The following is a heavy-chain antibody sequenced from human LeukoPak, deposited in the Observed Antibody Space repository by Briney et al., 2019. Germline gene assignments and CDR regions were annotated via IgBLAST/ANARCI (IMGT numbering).Heavy chain of an antibody. CDR3: ARSEAGGYCSGGSCNSTHYYGIDV. Sequence: GGSLRLSCAASGFTFSSYAMHWVRQAPGKGLEWVPLIYTDGSTIHYADYVKGRFTNTRDNDNNSLYLQMNSLRAEDTAVYYCARSEAGGYCSGGSCNSTHYYGIDVWGQGTTVTVSS. V-gene: IGHV3-74*01. D-gene: IGHD2-15*01. J-gene: IGHJ6*02. CDR1: GFTFSSYA. CDR2: IYTDGSTI.